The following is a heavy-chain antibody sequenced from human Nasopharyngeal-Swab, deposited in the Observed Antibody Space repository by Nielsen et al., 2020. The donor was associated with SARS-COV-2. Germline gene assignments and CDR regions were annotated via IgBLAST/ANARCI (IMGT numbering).Heavy chain of an antibody. CDR3: AGGGGSGWSGGGW. CDR2: ISSSSSYT. J-gene: IGHJ4*02. Sequence: GGSLRLSCAASGFTFSDYYMSWIRQAPGTGLEWVSYISSSSSYTTYADSVKGRFTISRDNAKNSLYLQMNSLRAEDTAVYYCAGGGGSGWSGGGWWGQGTLVTVSS. D-gene: IGHD6-19*01. V-gene: IGHV3-11*05. CDR1: GFTFSDYY.